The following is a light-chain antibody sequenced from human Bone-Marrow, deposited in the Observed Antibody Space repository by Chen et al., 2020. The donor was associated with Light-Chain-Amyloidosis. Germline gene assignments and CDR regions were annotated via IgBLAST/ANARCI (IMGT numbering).Light chain of an antibody. CDR1: QSLLYSNGVTY. J-gene: IGKJ1*01. CDR2: EAF. CDR3: MQSIHLRT. V-gene: IGKV2D-29*01. Sequence: DVVMTQTPPSLPVTPGPPASTSCKSSQSLLYSNGVTYLYWFLQKPGQPPQLLIYEAFNRFSGVPHRFSGSGSGTDFTLKISRVEAEDVGTYYCMQSIHLRTFGQGTKVEIK.